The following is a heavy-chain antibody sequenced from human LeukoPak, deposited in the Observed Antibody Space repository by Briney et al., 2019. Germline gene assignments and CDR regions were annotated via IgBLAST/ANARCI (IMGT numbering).Heavy chain of an antibody. V-gene: IGHV3-20*04. CDR1: GFTFDDYG. D-gene: IGHD2-2*01. J-gene: IGHJ6*03. CDR3: ARDAGQLLSYYYYYMDV. CDR2: INWNGGSK. Sequence: GGSLRLSCAASGFTFDDYGMSWVRQAPGKGLEWVSGINWNGGSKGYADSVKGRFTISRDNAKNSLYLQMNSLRAEDTALYYCARDAGQLLSYYYYYMDVWGKGTTVTVSS.